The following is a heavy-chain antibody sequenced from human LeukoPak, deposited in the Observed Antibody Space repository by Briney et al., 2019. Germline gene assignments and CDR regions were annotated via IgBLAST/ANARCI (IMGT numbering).Heavy chain of an antibody. V-gene: IGHV4-61*02. Sequence: SQTLSLTCTVSGGSISSGSYYWSWIRQPAGKGLEWIGRIYTSGSTNYNPSLKSRVTISVDTSKNQFSLKLSSVTAADTAVYYCARAPGVVVATGYYYYGMDVWGQGTTVTVSS. CDR2: IYTSGST. CDR3: ARAPGVVVATGYYYYGMDV. J-gene: IGHJ6*02. CDR1: GGSISSGSYY. D-gene: IGHD2-15*01.